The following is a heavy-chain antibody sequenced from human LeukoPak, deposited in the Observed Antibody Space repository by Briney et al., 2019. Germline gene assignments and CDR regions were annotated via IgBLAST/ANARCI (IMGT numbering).Heavy chain of an antibody. Sequence: PSETLSLTCAVSGYSIRSGHYWGWIRQSPGKGLEWIGSINHSGITEYNPSLKSRVTLSVDTSKNQFSLQLRSVTAADRALYYCARSGDYIKEGFDYWGQETQVTVSS. J-gene: IGHJ4*02. CDR3: ARSGDYIKEGFDY. D-gene: IGHD3-22*01. CDR2: INHSGIT. V-gene: IGHV4-38-2*01. CDR1: GYSIRSGHY.